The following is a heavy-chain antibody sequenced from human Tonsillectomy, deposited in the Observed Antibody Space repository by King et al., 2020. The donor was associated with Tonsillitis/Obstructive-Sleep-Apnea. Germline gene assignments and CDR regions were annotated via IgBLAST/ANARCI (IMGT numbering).Heavy chain of an antibody. J-gene: IGHJ6*02. Sequence: VQLVESGGGVVQPGRSLRLSCAASGLMFSNYAMHWVRQAPGKGLEWVGIISYDGSNKYYADSVKGRFTISRDDSKNTLCLQMNSLRAEVTAVYYCARDGYGGFPDYYFYGMDVWGQGTTVTVSS. CDR1: GLMFSNYA. D-gene: IGHD4-23*01. CDR2: ISYDGSNK. CDR3: ARDGYGGFPDYYFYGMDV. V-gene: IGHV3-30*04.